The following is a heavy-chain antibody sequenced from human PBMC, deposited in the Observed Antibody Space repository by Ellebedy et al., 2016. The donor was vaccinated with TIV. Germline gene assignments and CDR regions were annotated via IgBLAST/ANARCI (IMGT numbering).Heavy chain of an antibody. D-gene: IGHD3-9*01. V-gene: IGHV3-30*04. CDR3: ARERQGEDALRYFDWSFDY. CDR2: ISYAGSNK. J-gene: IGHJ4*02. CDR1: GFTFSSFA. Sequence: GESLKISCVASGFTFSSFAMHWVRQAPGKGLEWVAVISYAGSNKYYTDSVKGRFTISRDNSKNTLYLQMKSLRAGDTAVYYCARERQGEDALRYFDWSFDYWGQGTLVTVSS.